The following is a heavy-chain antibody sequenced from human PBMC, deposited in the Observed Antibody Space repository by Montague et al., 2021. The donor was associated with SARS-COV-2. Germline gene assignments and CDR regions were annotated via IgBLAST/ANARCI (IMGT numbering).Heavy chain of an antibody. CDR3: ASMRGNYHYYFDY. J-gene: IGHJ4*02. CDR2: IYYSGST. D-gene: IGHD3-22*01. CDR1: GDSINSGSYY. V-gene: IGHV4-31*03. Sequence: TLSLTCTVSGDSINSGSYYWSWIRQPPGKDLEWIGFIYYSGSTYYTPSLRSRLAISVDTSTNQFSLRLSSVTAADTAVYFCASMRGNYHYYFDYWGLGTLVTVSA.